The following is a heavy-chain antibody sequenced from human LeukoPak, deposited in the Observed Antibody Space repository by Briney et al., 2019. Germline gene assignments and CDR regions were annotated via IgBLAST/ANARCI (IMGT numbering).Heavy chain of an antibody. CDR2: IYYSGST. CDR3: ARGSRDGYNHFDY. J-gene: IGHJ4*02. D-gene: IGHD5-24*01. CDR1: GGSITSYH. Sequence: PSETLSLTCTISGGSITSYHWSWIRQPPGKGLEWIGYIYYSGSTNYNPSLKSRVTISVGTSKNQFSLNLRSVTAADTAVYYCARGSRDGYNHFDYWGQGTLVTVSS. V-gene: IGHV4-59*01.